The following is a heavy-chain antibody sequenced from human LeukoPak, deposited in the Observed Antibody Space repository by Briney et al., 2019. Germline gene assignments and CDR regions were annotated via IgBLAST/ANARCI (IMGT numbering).Heavy chain of an antibody. J-gene: IGHJ4*02. V-gene: IGHV3-7*04. CDR2: IKPDGSEK. CDR1: GFTFSGHW. CDR3: ARARVDY. Sequence: GGSLRLSCAASGFTFSGHWGSWVRQAPGKGLEWVAHIKPDGSEKDYVDFVKGRFTISRDNAKNSVYLQMNSLRAEDTAVYYCARARVDYWGQGTLVIVSS.